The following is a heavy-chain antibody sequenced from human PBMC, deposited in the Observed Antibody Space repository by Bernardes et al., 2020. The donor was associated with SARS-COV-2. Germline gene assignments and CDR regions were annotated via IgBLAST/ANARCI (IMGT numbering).Heavy chain of an antibody. CDR1: GFTFSSYA. CDR2: INTRGDAI. J-gene: IGHJ4*02. D-gene: IGHD3-3*01. Sequence: GGSLRLSCAASGFTFSSYAMGWVRQAPGKGLEWVSGINTRGDAIYYRDSVKGRFTISRDNSKNTLYLQMTSLRAEDTAVYYCARDRWSGYYNLGDYWGQGTLVTVSS. V-gene: IGHV3-23*01. CDR3: ARDRWSGYYNLGDY.